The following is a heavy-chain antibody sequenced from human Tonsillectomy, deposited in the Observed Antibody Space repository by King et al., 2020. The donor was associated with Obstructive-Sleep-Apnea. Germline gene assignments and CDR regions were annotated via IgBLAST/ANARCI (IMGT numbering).Heavy chain of an antibody. Sequence: EVQLVESGGGLVQPGRSLRLSCVASGFTVDDYSMHRVRQAPGKGLEWVSGISWNSGSIGDVDSVKGRFTISRDNVNKSLYLQMNSLRVEDTALDYCAKDKDSSGWYADYWGQGTLVTVSS. CDR1: GFTVDDYS. J-gene: IGHJ4*02. D-gene: IGHD6-19*01. CDR2: ISWNSGSI. CDR3: AKDKDSSGWYADY. V-gene: IGHV3-9*01.